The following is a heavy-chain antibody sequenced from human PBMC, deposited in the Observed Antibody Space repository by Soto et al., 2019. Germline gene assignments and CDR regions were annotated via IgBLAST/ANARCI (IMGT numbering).Heavy chain of an antibody. V-gene: IGHV1-8*01. CDR2: INPNGGNT. Sequence: ASVKVSCNASGYTFTSYDINLVRQATGQGLEWMGIINPNGGNTRYAQKFQGRVTMTRDTSTSTVYMELSSLRSEDTAVYYCARASFYGSGSYYQNWFDPWGQGTLVTVSS. CDR1: GYTFTSYD. J-gene: IGHJ5*02. D-gene: IGHD3-10*01. CDR3: ARASFYGSGSYYQNWFDP.